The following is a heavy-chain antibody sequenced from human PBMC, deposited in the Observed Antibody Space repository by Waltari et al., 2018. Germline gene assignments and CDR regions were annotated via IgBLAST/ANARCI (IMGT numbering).Heavy chain of an antibody. J-gene: IGHJ4*02. CDR2: IKLDGSQK. D-gene: IGHD6-19*01. CDR1: GCRFSPYW. V-gene: IGHV3-7*01. Sequence: EVQLVESGGGLVQPGGSLRRSCAASGCRFSPYWLSWVRQAPGKGLGWVAYIKLDGSQKYYVDSVKGRFTISRDNARDSLSLQMNSLRAEDTAVYYCARDPFIAVAGHFDYWGQGTLVTVSS. CDR3: ARDPFIAVAGHFDY.